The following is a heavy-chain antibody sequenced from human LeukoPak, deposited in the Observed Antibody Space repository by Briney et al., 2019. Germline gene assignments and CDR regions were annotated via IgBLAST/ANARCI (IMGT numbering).Heavy chain of an antibody. D-gene: IGHD5-18*01. V-gene: IGHV3-21*01. J-gene: IGHJ4*02. CDR3: ARGVNSYGTSY. CDR1: GFTFSSYS. Sequence: GGSLRLSCAASGFTFSSYSMNWVRQAPGKGLEWVSSISSSSSYIYYADSVKGRFTISRYNAKNSLYLQMNSLRAEDTAVYYCARGVNSYGTSYWGQGTLVTVSS. CDR2: ISSSSSYI.